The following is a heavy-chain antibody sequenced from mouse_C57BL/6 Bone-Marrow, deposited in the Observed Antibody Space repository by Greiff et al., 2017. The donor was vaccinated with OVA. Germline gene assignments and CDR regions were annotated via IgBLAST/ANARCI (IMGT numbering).Heavy chain of an antibody. Sequence: QVQLQQSGAELVRPGASVTLSCKASGYTFTDYEMHWVKQTPVHGLEWIGDIDPETGGTAYNQKFKGKAILTADKSSSTAYMDLRSLTSEDSSVYYCSANWDWYFDVWGTGTTVTVSS. CDR2: IDPETGGT. CDR3: SANWDWYFDV. V-gene: IGHV1-15*01. J-gene: IGHJ1*03. CDR1: GYTFTDYE. D-gene: IGHD4-1*01.